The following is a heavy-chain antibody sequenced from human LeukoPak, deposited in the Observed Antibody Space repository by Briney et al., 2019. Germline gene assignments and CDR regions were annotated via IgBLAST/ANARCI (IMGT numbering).Heavy chain of an antibody. J-gene: IGHJ4*02. CDR1: GFTFSGYP. V-gene: IGHV3-30*04. CDR3: ATSGRGIVVAPYDY. CDR2: ISYDGSNK. D-gene: IGHD3-22*01. Sequence: GGSLRLSCAASGFTFSGYPIHWVRQAPGKGLEWVAVISYDGSNKYYADSVKGRFTISRDNSKNTLYLQMNSLRAEDTAVYYCATSGRGIVVAPYDYWGQGTLVTVSS.